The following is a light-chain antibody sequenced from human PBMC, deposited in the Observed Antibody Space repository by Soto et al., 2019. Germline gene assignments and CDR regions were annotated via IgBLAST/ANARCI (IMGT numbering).Light chain of an antibody. J-gene: IGLJ1*01. CDR3: CSYAGSYTVV. V-gene: IGLV2-11*01. Sequence: QSALTQPRSVSGSPRQSVTISCTGTSSDVGGFNYVSWYQQHPGKAPKLMIYDVSKRPSGVPDRFSGSKSGNTASLTISGLQTDDEADYYCCSYAGSYTVVFGTGTKVTVL. CDR2: DVS. CDR1: SSDVGGFNY.